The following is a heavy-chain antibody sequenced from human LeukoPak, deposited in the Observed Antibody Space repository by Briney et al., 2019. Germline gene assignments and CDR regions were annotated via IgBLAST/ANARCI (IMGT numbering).Heavy chain of an antibody. CDR3: AKGREYNWIDY. Sequence: GGSLRLPCAASGFTFSSYAMSWPPQAPGKGLEWVSAISGSGDSTYYADSVKGRFTVSRDNSKNTLYLQMNSLRVEDTAVYYCAKGREYNWIDYWGQGTLVTVSS. D-gene: IGHD1-20*01. J-gene: IGHJ4*02. CDR2: ISGSGDST. CDR1: GFTFSSYA. V-gene: IGHV3-23*01.